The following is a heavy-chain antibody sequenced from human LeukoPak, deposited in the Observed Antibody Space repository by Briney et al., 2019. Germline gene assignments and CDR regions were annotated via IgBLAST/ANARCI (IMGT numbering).Heavy chain of an antibody. V-gene: IGHV3-23*01. Sequence: GGSLRLSCAASGFTFSSYAMNWGRKGPGKGLEWVSAMVGSGGGTYYADPVNGRFTISRDNSKNTLYLQKKSIIAEDTAAYYCAKDAVDIALARGYQYFQHWGQGTLVTVSS. D-gene: IGHD5-12*01. CDR3: AKDAVDIALARGYQYFQH. J-gene: IGHJ1*01. CDR1: GFTFSSYA. CDR2: MVGSGGGT.